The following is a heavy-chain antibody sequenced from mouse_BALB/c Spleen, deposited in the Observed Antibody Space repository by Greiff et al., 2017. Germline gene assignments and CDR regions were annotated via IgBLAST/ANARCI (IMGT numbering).Heavy chain of an antibody. CDR1: GFTFSSFG. Sequence: EVMLVESGGGLVQPGGSRKLSCAASGFTFSSFGMHWVRQAPEKGLEWVAYISSGSSTIYYADTVKGRFTISRDNPKNTLFLQMTSLRSEDTAMYYCARSPTGVLYAMDYWGQGTSVTVSS. J-gene: IGHJ4*01. CDR2: ISSGSSTI. CDR3: ARSPTGVLYAMDY. D-gene: IGHD4-1*02. V-gene: IGHV5-17*02.